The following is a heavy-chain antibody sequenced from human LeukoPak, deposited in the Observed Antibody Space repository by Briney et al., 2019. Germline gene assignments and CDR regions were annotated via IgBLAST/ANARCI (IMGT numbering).Heavy chain of an antibody. CDR3: AREPSAWGSGLDP. J-gene: IGHJ5*02. D-gene: IGHD3-10*01. V-gene: IGHV4-61*01. CDR1: GGSISSSSYY. Sequence: SETLSLTCTVSGGSISSSSYYWGWIRQPPGGGLEWIGYIYSSGNTNYNPSLKSRVTISLDTSKNQLSLKLNSVTAADTAVYYCAREPSAWGSGLDPWGQGALVTVSS. CDR2: IYSSGNT.